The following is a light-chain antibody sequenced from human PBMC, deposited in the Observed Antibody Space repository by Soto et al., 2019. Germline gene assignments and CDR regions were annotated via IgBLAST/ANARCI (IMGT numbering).Light chain of an antibody. CDR2: GSS. V-gene: IGKV3-15*01. CDR3: QQYNSWPLT. J-gene: IGKJ4*01. Sequence: EILMTQSPASLSVSPGERATLSCRASQSVTSHLAWYQHKPCQAPMLLISGSSTRATGIPARFSGSGSGTEFTLASRSLQSEDLAVYYCQQYNSWPLTFGGGPKVEIK. CDR1: QSVTSH.